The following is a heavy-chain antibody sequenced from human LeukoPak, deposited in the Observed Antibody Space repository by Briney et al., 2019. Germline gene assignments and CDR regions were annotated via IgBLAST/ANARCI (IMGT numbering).Heavy chain of an antibody. V-gene: IGHV4-59*01. J-gene: IGHJ4*02. D-gene: IGHD7-27*01. CDR3: ARDSAGFTSGENYFDY. CDR2: IYYSGST. CDR1: GXSIGTYY. Sequence: SETLSLTCTVSGXSIGTYYWSWIRQPPGKGLEWIAYIYYSGSTNYNPSLKSRVTMSLDTSKSQFSLKLSSVTAADTAVYYCARDSAGFTSGENYFDYWGQGTLVTVSS.